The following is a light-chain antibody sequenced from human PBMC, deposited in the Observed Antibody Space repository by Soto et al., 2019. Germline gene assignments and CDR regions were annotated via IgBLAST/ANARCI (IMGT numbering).Light chain of an antibody. J-gene: IGLJ1*01. CDR3: VSYTDTDTLV. V-gene: IGLV2-14*01. Sequence: QSALTQPASVSGSRGQSITISCFGRNTDVGQGKSVSWYQQGPGKAPKLLIFEVTNRPSGVSSHFSGSRSGNTASLTISGLQPDDEGDYYCVSYTDTDTLVFGTGTKVTVL. CDR2: EVT. CDR1: NTDVGQGKS.